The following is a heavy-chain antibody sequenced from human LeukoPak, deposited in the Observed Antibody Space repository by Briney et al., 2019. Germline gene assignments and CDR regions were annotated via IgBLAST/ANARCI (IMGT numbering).Heavy chain of an antibody. V-gene: IGHV3-7*01. J-gene: IGHJ4*02. D-gene: IGHD3-9*01. CDR3: ARDSADNLD. Sequence: GGSLRLSCAASGFTFSSYWMSWVRQAPGKGLEWVANIKEDGSEKNYVDSVKGRFTISRDNAKNSLYLQMNSLSAEDTALYYCARDSADNLDWGQGTLVTVSS. CDR1: GFTFSSYW. CDR2: IKEDGSEK.